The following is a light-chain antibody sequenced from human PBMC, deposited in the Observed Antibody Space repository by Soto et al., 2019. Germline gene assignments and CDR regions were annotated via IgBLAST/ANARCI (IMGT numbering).Light chain of an antibody. CDR2: AAS. CDR3: QQTYISPYT. Sequence: DVQMTQSPSSVSASVGDRVTLTCRASQSVSDYLNWYLQKPGKAPELLIYAASTLQSGVPSRFSGSGSGTDFKLTISSLRPEDFASYYCQQTYISPYTFGQGTKLEIK. V-gene: IGKV1-39*01. CDR1: QSVSDY. J-gene: IGKJ2*01.